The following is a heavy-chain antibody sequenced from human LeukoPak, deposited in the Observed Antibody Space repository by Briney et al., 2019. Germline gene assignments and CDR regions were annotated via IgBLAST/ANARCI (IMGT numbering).Heavy chain of an antibody. CDR3: ARGGYCSGGTCYLFNAFDI. Sequence: GGSLRLSCAASGFTFSSHEMDWVRQAPGKGLEWVSYISSSGSTISSSGSTTYYADSVKGRFTIARDNAKNSLYLQMNSLRAEDTAVYYCARGGYCSGGTCYLFNAFDIWGQGTMVTVSS. J-gene: IGHJ3*02. CDR2: ISSSGSTISSSGSTT. D-gene: IGHD2-15*01. CDR1: GFTFSSHE. V-gene: IGHV3-48*03.